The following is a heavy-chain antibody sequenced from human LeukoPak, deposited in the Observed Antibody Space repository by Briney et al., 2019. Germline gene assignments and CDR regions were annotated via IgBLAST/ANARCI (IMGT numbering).Heavy chain of an antibody. D-gene: IGHD3-9*01. Sequence: SETLSLTCTVSGGSICSGDYYWSWIRQPPGKGLEWIGYIYYSGSTYYNPSLKSRITISVDTSKNQFSLKLSSVTAADTAVYYCARAVPNYDTLTGYYLTPFDYWGQGTLVTVSS. J-gene: IGHJ4*02. CDR3: ARAVPNYDTLTGYYLTPFDY. CDR1: GGSICSGDYY. V-gene: IGHV4-30-4*01. CDR2: IYYSGST.